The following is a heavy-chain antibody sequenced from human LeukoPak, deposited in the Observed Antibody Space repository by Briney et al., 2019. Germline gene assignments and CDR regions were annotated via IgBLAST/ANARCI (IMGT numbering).Heavy chain of an antibody. V-gene: IGHV4-39*07. CDR1: GGSISSSSYY. D-gene: IGHD5-18*01. J-gene: IGHJ4*02. CDR2: IYYSGST. Sequence: PSETLSLTCTVSGGSISSSSYYWGWIRQPPGKGLEWIGSIYYSGSTYYNPSLKSRVTISVDTSKNQFSLKLSSVTAADTAVYYCARGQNSYGPHDYFDYWGQGTLVTVSS. CDR3: ARGQNSYGPHDYFDY.